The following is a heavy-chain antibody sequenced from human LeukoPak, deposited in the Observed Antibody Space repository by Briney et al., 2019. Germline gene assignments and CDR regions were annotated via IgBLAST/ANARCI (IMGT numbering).Heavy chain of an antibody. CDR2: ISAYNGNT. D-gene: IGHD3-3*01. J-gene: IGHJ3*02. V-gene: IGHV1-18*01. Sequence: GASVKVSCKASGYTFTSYGISWVRQAPGQGLEWMGWISAYNGNTNYAQKLQGRVTMTTDTSTSTAYMELRSLRSDDTAVYYCARDSIGAIFGVVMRKEDAFDIWGQGTMVTVSS. CDR3: ARDSIGAIFGVVMRKEDAFDI. CDR1: GYTFTSYG.